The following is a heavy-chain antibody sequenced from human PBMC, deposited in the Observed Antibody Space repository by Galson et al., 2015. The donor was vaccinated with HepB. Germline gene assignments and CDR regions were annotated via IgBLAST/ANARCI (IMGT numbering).Heavy chain of an antibody. V-gene: IGHV3-33*06. J-gene: IGHJ6*02. CDR2: IWYDGSNK. D-gene: IGHD1-26*01. CDR3: AKIVGATGGDEYYYYYYGMDV. Sequence: SLRLSCAASGFTFSSYGMHWVRQAPGKGLEWVAVIWYDGSNKYYADSVKGRFTISRDNSKNTLYLQMNSLRAEDTAVYYCAKIVGATGGDEYYYYYYGMDVWGQGTTVTVSS. CDR1: GFTFSSYG.